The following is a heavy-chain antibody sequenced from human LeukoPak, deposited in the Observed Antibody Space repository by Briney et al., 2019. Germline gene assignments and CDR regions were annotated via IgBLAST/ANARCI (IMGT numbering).Heavy chain of an antibody. CDR1: GFTFDNYA. Sequence: PAGRSLRLSCVASGFTFDNYAMPWVRQAPGKGLEWVSGISWNSDSTGYADSVKGRFTISRDNAKNSLFLQMNSLRAEDTALYYCAKNKYSSSWYYFDYWGQGTLVTVSS. J-gene: IGHJ4*02. CDR3: AKNKYSSSWYYFDY. CDR2: ISWNSDST. V-gene: IGHV3-9*01. D-gene: IGHD6-13*01.